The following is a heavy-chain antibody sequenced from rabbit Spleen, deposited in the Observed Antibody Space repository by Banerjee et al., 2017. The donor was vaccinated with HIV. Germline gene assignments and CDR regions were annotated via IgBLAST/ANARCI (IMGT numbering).Heavy chain of an antibody. CDR2: IDAGSSGFT. CDR3: ARDTSSSFSGYGRDL. D-gene: IGHD1-1*01. Sequence: QSLEESGGELVKPGASLTHTCTASGGSFSNNHYMCWVRQAPGKGLEWIACIDAGSSGFTYFAPWAKGRFTCSKSSSTTVSLQRTSLTAADTATYFCARDTSSSFSGYGRDLWGPGTLVTVS. CDR1: GGSFSNNHY. V-gene: IGHV1S40*01. J-gene: IGHJ6*01.